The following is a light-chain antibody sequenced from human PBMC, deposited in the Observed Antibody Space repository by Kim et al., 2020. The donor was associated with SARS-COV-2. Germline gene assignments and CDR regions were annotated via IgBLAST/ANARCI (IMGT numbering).Light chain of an antibody. CDR1: SLRSYY. Sequence: SSELTQDPAVSVALGQTVRITCQGDSLRSYYASWYQQKPGQAPVLVIYGKNNRPSGNPDRLSGSSSGNTASLTITGAQAEDEANYYCNSRDSSGNHLVFGGGTQRTVL. CDR2: GKN. V-gene: IGLV3-19*01. CDR3: NSRDSSGNHLV. J-gene: IGLJ3*02.